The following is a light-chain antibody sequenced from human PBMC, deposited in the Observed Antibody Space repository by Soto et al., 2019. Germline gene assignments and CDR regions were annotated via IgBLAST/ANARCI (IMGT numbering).Light chain of an antibody. J-gene: IGLJ2*01. Sequence: QSVLTQPASVSGSPGQSITISCTGTSSDVGDSNFVSWYQQHPGKAPKLVIFEGSEWPSGVSNRFSGSKSGNTASLTISGLQAEDEADYYCSSYTSSSTLVFGGGTKLTVL. CDR1: SSDVGDSNF. CDR2: EGS. CDR3: SSYTSSSTLV. V-gene: IGLV2-14*02.